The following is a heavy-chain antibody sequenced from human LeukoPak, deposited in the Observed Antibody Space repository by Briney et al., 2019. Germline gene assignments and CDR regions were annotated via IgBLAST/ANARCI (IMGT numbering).Heavy chain of an antibody. V-gene: IGHV1-18*01. J-gene: IGHJ5*02. CDR1: GYTFTSYG. CDR2: ISAYKGNP. CDR3: ARDVLYGSGSYGVDNWFDP. D-gene: IGHD3-10*01. Sequence: GASVKVSCKASGYTFTSYGISWVRQAPEQGLDGRGGISAYKGNPNYAQKLQGRVTKTTDTSTSTAYMELRSLRSGDTGVYYCARDVLYGSGSYGVDNWFDPWGQGTLVTVSS.